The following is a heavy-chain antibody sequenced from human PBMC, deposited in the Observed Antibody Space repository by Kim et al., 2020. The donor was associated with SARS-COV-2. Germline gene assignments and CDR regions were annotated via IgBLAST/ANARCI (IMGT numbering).Heavy chain of an antibody. CDR1: GFTFSSYA. V-gene: IGHV3-30*04. D-gene: IGHD3-16*01. J-gene: IGHJ1*01. CDR3: ARGGGGVRVGVFQH. Sequence: GGSLRLSCAASGFTFSSYAMHWVRQAPGKGLEWVAVISYDGINKYYADSVKGRFTISRDNSKNTLYLQMNSLRAEDTAVYYCARGGGGVRVGVFQHWGQGTLVTVSS. CDR2: ISYDGINK.